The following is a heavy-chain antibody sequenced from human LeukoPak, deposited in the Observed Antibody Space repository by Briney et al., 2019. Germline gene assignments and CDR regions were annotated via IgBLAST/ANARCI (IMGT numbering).Heavy chain of an antibody. Sequence: PSETLSLTCAVYGGSFSGYHWSWIRQPPGKGLEWIGEINHSGSTNYNPSLKSRVTISVDTSKNQFSLKLSSVTAADTAVYYCARGLGRIAVSHGFDPWGQGTLVTVSS. V-gene: IGHV4-34*01. J-gene: IGHJ5*02. CDR2: INHSGST. D-gene: IGHD6-19*01. CDR3: ARGLGRIAVSHGFDP. CDR1: GGSFSGYH.